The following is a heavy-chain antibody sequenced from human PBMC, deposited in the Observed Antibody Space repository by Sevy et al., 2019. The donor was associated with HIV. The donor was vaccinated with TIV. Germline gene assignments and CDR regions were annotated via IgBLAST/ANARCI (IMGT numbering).Heavy chain of an antibody. D-gene: IGHD2-2*01. CDR2: ISSRSSYI. J-gene: IGHJ4*02. Sequence: GGSLRLSCAASGFTFSDYYMNWVRQAPGNGLEWVSSISSRSSYIHYADSVRGRFTISRDNAKNSLYLQMNSLRVDDTAVYFCARDGGCSSTSCLLYFDSWGQGALVTVSS. CDR1: GFTFSDYY. CDR3: ARDGGCSSTSCLLYFDS. V-gene: IGHV3-21*01.